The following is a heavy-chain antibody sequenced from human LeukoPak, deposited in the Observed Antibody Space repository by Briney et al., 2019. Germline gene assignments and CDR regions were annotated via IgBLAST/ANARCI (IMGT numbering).Heavy chain of an antibody. V-gene: IGHV3-21*01. CDR2: ISSSSSYI. CDR1: GFTFSSYS. D-gene: IGHD2-15*01. J-gene: IGHJ6*03. Sequence: GGSLRLFCAASGFTFSSYSMNWVRQAPGKGLEWVSSISSSSSYIYYADSVKGRFTISRDNAKNSLYLQMNSLRAEDTAVYYCARTRSGGTLMDVWDKGTTVTVSS. CDR3: ARTRSGGTLMDV.